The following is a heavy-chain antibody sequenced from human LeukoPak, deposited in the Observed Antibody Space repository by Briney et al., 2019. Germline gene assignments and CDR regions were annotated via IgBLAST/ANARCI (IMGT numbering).Heavy chain of an antibody. V-gene: IGHV3-66*01. D-gene: IGHD5-24*01. Sequence: GGSLRLSCAASGFTVSSNYMSWVRQAPGKGLEWVSVIYSGGSTYYADSVKGRFTISRDNSKNTLYLQMNSLRAEDTAVYYCARESVRDGYNLDYWGQGTLVTVSS. J-gene: IGHJ4*02. CDR1: GFTVSSNY. CDR3: ARESVRDGYNLDY. CDR2: IYSGGST.